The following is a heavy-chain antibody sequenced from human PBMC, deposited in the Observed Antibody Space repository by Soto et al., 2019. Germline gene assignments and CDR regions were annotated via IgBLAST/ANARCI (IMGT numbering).Heavy chain of an antibody. CDR1: GVSFIGVVTS. Sequence: LSHNSAVSGVSFIGVVTSLRWNRTAPGKGLEWIGYIYHSGSTYYNPSLKSRVTISVDRSKNQFSLKLNSVTAADTAVYYCARDVGYYYEDSGFLGFDIWGQGTMVT. CDR3: ARDVGYYYEDSGFLGFDI. J-gene: IGHJ3*02. CDR2: IYHSGST. V-gene: IGHV4-30-2*01. D-gene: IGHD3-22*01.